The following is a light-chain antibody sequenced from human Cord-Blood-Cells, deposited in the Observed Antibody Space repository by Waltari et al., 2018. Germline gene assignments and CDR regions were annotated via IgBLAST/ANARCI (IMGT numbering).Light chain of an antibody. CDR3: SSYTSSSTGV. CDR1: SSDVGGYNY. Sequence: QSALTQPASVSGSPGQSITISCTGTSSDVGGYNYVSWYQQHPGKAPKRMIYDVSKRPSGVSNRVSGSKSGNTASLTSSGLQAEDEADYYCSSYTSSSTGVFGGGTKLTVL. J-gene: IGLJ3*02. V-gene: IGLV2-14*01. CDR2: DVS.